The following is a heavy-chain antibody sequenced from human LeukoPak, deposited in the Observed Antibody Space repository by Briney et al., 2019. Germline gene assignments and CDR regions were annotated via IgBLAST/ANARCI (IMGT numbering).Heavy chain of an antibody. V-gene: IGHV3-21*01. CDR1: GFTFNNYN. Sequence: GGSLRLSCAASGFTFNNYNMNWVRHAPGKGLEWVSSISRGSSSIYYADSVKGRFTISRDNAKNSLFLQMNSLRAEDTAVYYCASRDYSGSGTYRAGLEYWGQGTLVAVSS. CDR3: ASRDYSGSGTYRAGLEY. CDR2: ISRGSSSI. D-gene: IGHD3-10*01. J-gene: IGHJ4*02.